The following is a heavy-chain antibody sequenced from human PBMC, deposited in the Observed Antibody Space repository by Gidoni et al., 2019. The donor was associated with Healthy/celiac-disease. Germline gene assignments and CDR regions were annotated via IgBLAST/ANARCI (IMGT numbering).Heavy chain of an antibody. CDR1: GGSIRSGGYY. CDR3: ARVFPPAYYYGDYGGGVDYGMDV. Sequence: QVQLQESGPGLVKPSQTLSLTCTVSGGSIRSGGYYWSWIRQHPGKGLEWIVYIYYSGSTYYNPSLKSRVTISVDTSKNQFSLKLSSVTAADTAVYYCARVFPPAYYYGDYGGGVDYGMDVWGQGTTVTVSS. CDR2: IYYSGST. D-gene: IGHD4-17*01. J-gene: IGHJ6*02. V-gene: IGHV4-31*03.